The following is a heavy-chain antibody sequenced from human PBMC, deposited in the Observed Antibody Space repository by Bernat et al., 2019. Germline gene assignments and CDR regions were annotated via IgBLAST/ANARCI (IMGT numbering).Heavy chain of an antibody. CDR2: IYYSGST. V-gene: IGHV4-31*03. Sequence: QVQLQESGPGLVKPSQTLSLTCTVSGGSISSGGYYWSWIRQHPGKGLEWIGYIYYSGSTYYNPSLKSRVTISVDTSKNQFSLKVSSVTAADTAVYYCAREYCSGGSCYSGRDAIDIWGQGTMVTVSS. J-gene: IGHJ3*02. CDR1: GGSISSGGYY. CDR3: AREYCSGGSCYSGRDAIDI. D-gene: IGHD2-15*01.